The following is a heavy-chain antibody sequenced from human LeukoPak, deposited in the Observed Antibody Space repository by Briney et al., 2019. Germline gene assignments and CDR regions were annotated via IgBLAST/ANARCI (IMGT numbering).Heavy chain of an antibody. J-gene: IGHJ2*01. CDR2: IIPILGIA. CDR1: GGTFSSYT. D-gene: IGHD2-2*01. V-gene: IGHV1-69*02. CDR3: ARAGVVPAAIREGLDWYFDL. Sequence: ASVKVSCKASGGTFSSYTISWVRQAPGQGLEWMGRIIPILGIANYAQKFQGRVTITADKSTSTAYMELSSLRSEDTAVYYCARAGVVPAAIREGLDWYFDLWGRGTLVTVSS.